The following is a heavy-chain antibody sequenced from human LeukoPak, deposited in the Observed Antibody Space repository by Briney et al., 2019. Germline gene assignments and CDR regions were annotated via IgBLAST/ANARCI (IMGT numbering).Heavy chain of an antibody. Sequence: SVKVSCKASVGTSSSYTISWVRQAPGQGLEWMGRIIPILGIANYAQNFQGRVTITADKSTSTAYMELSSLRSEDTAVYYCAIVVVPANMDVWGKGTTVTVSS. CDR2: IIPILGIA. CDR3: AIVVVPANMDV. D-gene: IGHD2-2*01. J-gene: IGHJ6*03. V-gene: IGHV1-69*02. CDR1: VGTSSSYT.